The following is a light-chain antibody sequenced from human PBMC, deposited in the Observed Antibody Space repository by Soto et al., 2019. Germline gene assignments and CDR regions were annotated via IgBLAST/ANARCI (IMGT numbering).Light chain of an antibody. CDR2: GAS. Sequence: DIQMTQSPSTLSASVGDRVTITCRASQGISKWLAWYQQKPGKAPKLLIYGASSLENGVPSRFSGSGSGTEFTLTISSLQPDDFATYFCQQYNSYDMWSFGQGTNVDIK. J-gene: IGKJ1*01. CDR1: QGISKW. V-gene: IGKV1-5*01. CDR3: QQYNSYDMWS.